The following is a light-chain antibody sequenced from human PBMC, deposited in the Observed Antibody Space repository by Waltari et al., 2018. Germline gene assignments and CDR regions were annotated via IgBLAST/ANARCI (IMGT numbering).Light chain of an antibody. J-gene: IGKJ2*01. CDR1: QSISSY. Sequence: DIQLTQSPLSLSASVGARVTSPCRASQSISSYLNWYQQKPGKAPKLLIYAASSLQSGVPSRFSGSGSGTDFTLTISSLQPEDFATYYCQQSYSTPPYTFGQGTKLEIK. V-gene: IGKV1-39*01. CDR3: QQSYSTPPYT. CDR2: AAS.